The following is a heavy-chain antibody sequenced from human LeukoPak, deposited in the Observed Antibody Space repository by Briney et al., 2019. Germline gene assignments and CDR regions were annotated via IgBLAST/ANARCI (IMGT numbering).Heavy chain of an antibody. Sequence: GGSLRLSCAPSGFIFSTYSMNWVRQAPGKGLEWVSSISGSSDYIYYADSVKGRFTISRDNAKNSLYLQMNSLRAEDTAVYYCARRSSGYYTWGADYWGQGTLVTVSS. V-gene: IGHV3-21*04. CDR1: GFIFSTYS. J-gene: IGHJ4*02. CDR2: ISGSSDYI. CDR3: ARRSSGYYTWGADY. D-gene: IGHD3-22*01.